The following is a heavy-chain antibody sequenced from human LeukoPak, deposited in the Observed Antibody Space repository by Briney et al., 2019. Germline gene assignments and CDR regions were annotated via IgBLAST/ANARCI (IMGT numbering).Heavy chain of an antibody. Sequence: SETLSLTCTVSGGSISSSSYYWGWIRQPPGKGLEWIGSIYYSGSTYYNPSLKRRVTISVDTSKNQFSLKLSSVTAADTAVYYCARWGREQLWLSDAFDIWAKGQWSPSLQ. D-gene: IGHD5-18*01. J-gene: IGHJ3*02. V-gene: IGHV4-39*01. CDR2: IYYSGST. CDR1: GGSISSSSYY. CDR3: ARWGREQLWLSDAFDI.